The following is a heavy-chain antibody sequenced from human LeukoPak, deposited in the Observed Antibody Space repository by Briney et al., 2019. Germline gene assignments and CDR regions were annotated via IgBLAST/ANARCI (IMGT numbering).Heavy chain of an antibody. CDR2: ISSSGSTI. CDR3: ARDSRAQGY. V-gene: IGHV3-48*03. Sequence: PGGSLRLSCAASGFTFNSYEMNWVRQAPGKGLEWVSYISSSGSTIYYADSVKGRFTISRDNAKNSLYLQMNSLRAEDTAVYYCARDSRAQGYWGQGTLVTVSS. CDR1: GFTFNSYE. J-gene: IGHJ4*02. D-gene: IGHD2-2*01.